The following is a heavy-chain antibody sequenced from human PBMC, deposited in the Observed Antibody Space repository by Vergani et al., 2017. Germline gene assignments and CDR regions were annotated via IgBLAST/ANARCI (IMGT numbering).Heavy chain of an antibody. CDR3: ALGDTQVPATSHFYYMDV. V-gene: IGHV4-31*11. CDR1: GGSISSGDHC. J-gene: IGHJ6*03. CDR2: IFYSGTT. Sequence: QVQLQESGPGVVKPSQTLSLTCAVSGGSISSGDHCWTWIRQRPGKGLEWIGYIFYSGTTYDNPSLRSRLTISVDTSQNQFSLKLRSVTAADTAVYYCALGDTQVPATSHFYYMDVWGKGTTVVVSS. D-gene: IGHD6-25*01.